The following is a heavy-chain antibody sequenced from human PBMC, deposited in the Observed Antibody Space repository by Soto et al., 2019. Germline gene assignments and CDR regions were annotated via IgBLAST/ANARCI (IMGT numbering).Heavy chain of an antibody. Sequence: GGSMRLSCAACGFTFSDHYMDWVRQAPGKGLEWVGRTRNKANSYTTEYAASVKGRFTISRDDSKNSLYLQMNSLKTEDTAVYYCARVSSSSWSYFDYWGQGTLVTVSS. CDR1: GFTFSDHY. V-gene: IGHV3-72*01. J-gene: IGHJ4*02. D-gene: IGHD6-13*01. CDR3: ARVSSSSWSYFDY. CDR2: TRNKANSYTT.